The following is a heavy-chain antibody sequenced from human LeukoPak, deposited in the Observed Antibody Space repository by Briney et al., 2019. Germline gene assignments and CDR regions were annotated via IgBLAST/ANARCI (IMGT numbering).Heavy chain of an antibody. D-gene: IGHD6-13*01. J-gene: IGHJ6*02. CDR2: IYYSGST. V-gene: IGHV4-59*01. Sequence: PSETLSLTCTVSGGSISSYYWSWIRQPPGKGLEWIGYIYYSGSTNYNPSLKSRVTISVDTSKNQFSLKLSSVTAADTAVYYCARVPHSSSPTGYYYYYGMDVWGQGTMVTVSS. CDR3: ARVPHSSSPTGYYYYYGMDV. CDR1: GGSISSYY.